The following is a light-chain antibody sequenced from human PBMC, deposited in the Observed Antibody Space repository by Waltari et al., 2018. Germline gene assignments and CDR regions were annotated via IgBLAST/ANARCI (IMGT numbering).Light chain of an antibody. J-gene: IGLJ2*01. Sequence: QSALTQPASVSASPGQSITISCTGTSGDIGGSDFVSWYQHHPGRAPKVLIFDVNHRPSGIYDRVSGPKAGNTASLTISGLQAEDDADYYCSSPSTNNVVVFGGGPKVTVL. CDR3: SSPSTNNVVV. CDR1: SGDIGGSDF. CDR2: DVN. V-gene: IGLV2-14*01.